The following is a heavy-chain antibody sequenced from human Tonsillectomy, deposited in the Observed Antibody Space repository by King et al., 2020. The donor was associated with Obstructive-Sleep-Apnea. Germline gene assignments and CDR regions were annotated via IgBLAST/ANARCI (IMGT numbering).Heavy chain of an antibody. CDR3: ARDPASVSTRAGN. J-gene: IGHJ4*02. V-gene: IGHV4-39*07. CDR2: IYYGGNT. D-gene: IGHD2-8*01. Sequence: QLQESGPGLVKPSETLSLTCTVSGASISSSTYYWGWIRQPPGKGLEWIGSIYYGGNTYYRPSLKRRVTISVDTSKNQFSLKLSSVTAADTAVYYCARDPASVSTRAGNWGQGTLVTVSS. CDR1: GASISSSTYY.